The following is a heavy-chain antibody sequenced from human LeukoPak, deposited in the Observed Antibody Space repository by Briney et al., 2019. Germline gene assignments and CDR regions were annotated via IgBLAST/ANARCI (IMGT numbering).Heavy chain of an antibody. Sequence: GGSLRLSCAASGFTFSSYGMHWVRQAPGKGLEWVAVISYDGSNKYYADSVKGRFTISRDNSKNTLYLQMNSLRAEDAAVYYCAKDALPIVVVPAAHFDYWGQGTLVTVSS. D-gene: IGHD2-2*01. CDR3: AKDALPIVVVPAAHFDY. CDR2: ISYDGSNK. J-gene: IGHJ4*02. V-gene: IGHV3-30*18. CDR1: GFTFSSYG.